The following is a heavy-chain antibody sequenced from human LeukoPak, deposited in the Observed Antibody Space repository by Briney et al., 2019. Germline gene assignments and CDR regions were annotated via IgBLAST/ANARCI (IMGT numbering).Heavy chain of an antibody. CDR3: ARGGTLFTFLDS. D-gene: IGHD3-3*01. CDR1: GVSINTCCYY. Sequence: SETLSLTCDVSGVSINTCCYYWNWIRQPAGKGLEWMGRVYSSGNTLYNPSLQSRLTISIDTSKSQLSLKLTSVTAADTALYYCARGGTLFTFLDSWGQGKLVTVSS. J-gene: IGHJ4*02. V-gene: IGHV4-61*02. CDR2: VYSSGNT.